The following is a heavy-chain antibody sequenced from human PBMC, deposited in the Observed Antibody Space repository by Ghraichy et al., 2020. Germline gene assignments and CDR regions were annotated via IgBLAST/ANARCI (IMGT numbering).Heavy chain of an antibody. J-gene: IGHJ6*03. CDR3: ARGVRGYYYYYYMDV. D-gene: IGHD3-10*02. V-gene: IGHV4-34*01. CDR1: VGSFSGYY. Sequence: SQTLSLTCAVYVGSFSGYYWSWIRQPPGKGLEWIGEINHSGSTNYNPSLKSRVTISVDTSKNQFSLKLSSVTAADTAVYYCARGVRGYYYYYYMDVWGKGTTVTVSS. CDR2: INHSGST.